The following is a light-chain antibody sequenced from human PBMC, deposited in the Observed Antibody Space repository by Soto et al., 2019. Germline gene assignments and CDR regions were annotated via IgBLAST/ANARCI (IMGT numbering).Light chain of an antibody. CDR3: QQYNSYST. V-gene: IGKV1-5*01. Sequence: DIQMTQGPSPASSSFGKKITTTCRASQSISSWLAWYQQKPGKAPKLLIYDASSLESGVPSRFSGSGSGTEFTLTISSLQSDDFATYYCQQYNSYSTFGQGTKVDIK. CDR1: QSISSW. J-gene: IGKJ1*01. CDR2: DAS.